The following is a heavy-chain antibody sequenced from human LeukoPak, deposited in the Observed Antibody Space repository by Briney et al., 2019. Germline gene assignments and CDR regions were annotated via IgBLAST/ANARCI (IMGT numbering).Heavy chain of an antibody. CDR3: ARAYRQSHDY. D-gene: IGHD2-21*01. J-gene: IGHJ4*02. CDR2: IYDSGSS. Sequence: PSETLSLTCTVSGGSTSSYYWSWIRQPPGKGLEWIGYIYDSGSSNYNPSLKSRVTISVDTSKNQFSLKLTSVTAADTAVYYCARAYRQSHDYWGQGTLVTVSP. CDR1: GGSTSSYY. V-gene: IGHV4-59*01.